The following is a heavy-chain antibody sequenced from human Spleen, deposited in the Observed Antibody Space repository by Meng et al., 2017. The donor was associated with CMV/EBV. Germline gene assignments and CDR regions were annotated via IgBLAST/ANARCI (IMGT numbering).Heavy chain of an antibody. D-gene: IGHD1-26*01. CDR3: ARGNRGYSGSYYFDY. V-gene: IGHV3-53*01. J-gene: IGHJ4*02. Sequence: GESLKISCAASGITVSRRYINWVRQGPGKGLEWVSAIYAGGKTYYADSVKGRFTISRDNSKNTLYLQMNSLRAEDTAVYYCARGNRGYSGSYYFDYWGQGTLVTVSS. CDR2: IYAGGKT. CDR1: GITVSRRY.